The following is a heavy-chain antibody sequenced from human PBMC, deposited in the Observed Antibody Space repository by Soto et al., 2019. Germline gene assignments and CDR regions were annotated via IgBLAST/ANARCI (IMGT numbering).Heavy chain of an antibody. CDR2: IYYSGST. CDR3: ARDYCSGGSCYPNNYYYYYGMDV. D-gene: IGHD2-15*01. Sequence: SETLSLTCTVSGGSISSGGYYWSWIRQHPGKGLEWIGYIYYSGSTYYNPSLKSRVTISVDTSKNQFSLKLSSVTAADTAVYYCARDYCSGGSCYPNNYYYYYGMDVWGQGTQVTVSS. V-gene: IGHV4-31*03. J-gene: IGHJ6*02. CDR1: GGSISSGGYY.